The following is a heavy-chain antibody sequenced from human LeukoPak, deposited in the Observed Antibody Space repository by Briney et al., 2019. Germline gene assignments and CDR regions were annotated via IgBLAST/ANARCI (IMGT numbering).Heavy chain of an antibody. CDR2: INPNSGGT. V-gene: IGHV1-2*06. J-gene: IGHJ4*02. D-gene: IGHD1-26*01. Sequence: ASVKVSCKTSGFTFTAYYVHWVRQAPGQGLEWMGRINPNSGGTNYAQKFQGRVTMTRDTSISTAYMELSRLRSDDTAVYYCARIRVGAPLVSDYWGQGTLVTVSS. CDR1: GFTFTAYY. CDR3: ARIRVGAPLVSDY.